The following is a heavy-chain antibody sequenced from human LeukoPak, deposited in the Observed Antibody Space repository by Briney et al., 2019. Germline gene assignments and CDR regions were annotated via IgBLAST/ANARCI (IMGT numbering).Heavy chain of an antibody. D-gene: IGHD3-3*01. CDR3: ARGGYDFWSGYYPFDY. V-gene: IGHV3-30*04. J-gene: IGHJ4*02. Sequence: GRSLRLSCAASGFTFSSYAMHWVRQAPGKGLEWVAVISYDGSNKYYADSVKGRFTISRDNSKNTLYLQMNSLRAEDTAVYYCARGGYDFWSGYYPFDYWGQGTLVTVSS. CDR2: ISYDGSNK. CDR1: GFTFSSYA.